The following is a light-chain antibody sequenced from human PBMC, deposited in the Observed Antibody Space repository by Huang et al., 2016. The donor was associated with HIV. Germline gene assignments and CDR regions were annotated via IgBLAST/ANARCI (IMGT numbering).Light chain of an antibody. CDR3: MQALQAPPT. CDR1: QSLLHSNGYNY. CDR2: LGS. Sequence: DIVMTQSPLSLPVTPGEPASISCRSSQSLLHSNGYNYLDWYLQKPVQSPQLLIYLGSNRAAGVPDRFSGSGSGTDFILKISRVEAEDVGVYYCMQALQAPPTFGQGTKVEIK. V-gene: IGKV2-28*01. J-gene: IGKJ1*01.